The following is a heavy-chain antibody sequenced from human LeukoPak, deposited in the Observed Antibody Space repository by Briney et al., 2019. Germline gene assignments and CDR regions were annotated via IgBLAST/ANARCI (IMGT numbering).Heavy chain of an antibody. CDR3: ARGAYGKPSNWFDP. V-gene: IGHV4-34*01. CDR1: GGSFSGYY. CDR2: INHSGST. J-gene: IGHJ5*02. D-gene: IGHD3-10*01. Sequence: ASETLSLTCAVYGGSFSGYYWSWIRQPPGKGLEWIGEINHSGSTNYNPSLKSRVTISVDKSKNQFSLKLSSVTAADTAVYYCARGAYGKPSNWFDPWGQGTLVTVSS.